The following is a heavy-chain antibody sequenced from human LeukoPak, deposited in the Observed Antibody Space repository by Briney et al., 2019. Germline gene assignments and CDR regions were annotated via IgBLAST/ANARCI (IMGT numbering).Heavy chain of an antibody. CDR1: GFTFSSYG. D-gene: IGHD3-10*01. Sequence: GSLRLSCAASGFTFSSYGMHWVRQAPGKGLEWIGEINHSGSTNYNPSLKSRVTISVDTSKNQFSLKLSSVTAADTAVYYCARIVGSGSSPYYYYYYMDVWGKGATVTISS. V-gene: IGHV4-34*01. J-gene: IGHJ6*03. CDR2: INHSGST. CDR3: ARIVGSGSSPYYYYYYMDV.